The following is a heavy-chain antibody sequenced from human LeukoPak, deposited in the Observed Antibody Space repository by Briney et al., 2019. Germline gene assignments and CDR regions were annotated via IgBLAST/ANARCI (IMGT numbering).Heavy chain of an antibody. CDR3: AAAMESYYDSSGYYSSFDY. Sequence: GTSVKVSCKASGFTFTSSAMQWVRQARGQRLEWIGWIVVGSGNTNYAQKFQERVTITRDMSTSTAYMELSSLRSEDTAVYYCAAAMESYYDSSGYYSSFDYWGQGTLVTVSS. CDR1: GFTFTSSA. CDR2: IVVGSGNT. D-gene: IGHD3-22*01. J-gene: IGHJ4*02. V-gene: IGHV1-58*02.